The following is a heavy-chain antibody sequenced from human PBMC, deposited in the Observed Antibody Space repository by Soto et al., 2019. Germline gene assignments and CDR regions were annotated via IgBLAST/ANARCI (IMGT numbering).Heavy chain of an antibody. CDR3: ARDLPSTGYYDY. CDR1: GYTFTSYY. Sequence: ASVKVSCKASGYTFTSYYMHWVRQAPGQGLEWMGIINPSGGSTSYAQKFQGRVTITRDTSTSTAYMELSSLRSEDTAVYYCARDLPSTGYYDYWGQGTLVTVSS. V-gene: IGHV1-46*01. J-gene: IGHJ4*02. CDR2: INPSGGST.